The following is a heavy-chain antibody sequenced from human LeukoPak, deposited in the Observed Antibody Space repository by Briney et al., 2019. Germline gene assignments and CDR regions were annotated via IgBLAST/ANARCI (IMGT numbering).Heavy chain of an antibody. CDR2: ISGSGGGK. CDR1: GFAFSKYA. D-gene: IGHD3-9*01. CDR3: AKGTTYYDILTGYGYPYYFDY. J-gene: IGHJ4*02. V-gene: IGHV3-23*01. Sequence: PGGSLRLSCAASGFAFSKYAMSWVRQAPGEGLEWVSAISGSGGGKYYADSVKGRFTISRDNSKNTLYVQMNSLRAEDTATYYCAKGTTYYDILTGYGYPYYFDYWGQGTLVTVSS.